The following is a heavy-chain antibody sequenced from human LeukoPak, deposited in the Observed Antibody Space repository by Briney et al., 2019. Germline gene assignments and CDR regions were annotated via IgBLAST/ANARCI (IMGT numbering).Heavy chain of an antibody. J-gene: IGHJ4*02. V-gene: IGHV3-30*04. CDR3: ARDLSEKYSIDY. D-gene: IGHD2/OR15-2a*01. CDR2: ISYDGSVK. Sequence: GGSLRLSCAASGFTFNRYAMHWVRQAPGKGLEWVTFISYDGSVKTYAESVKGRFTISRDNPKNTLSLQMNSLRAEDTAVYFCARDLSEKYSIDYWGRGTLVTVSS. CDR1: GFTFNRYA.